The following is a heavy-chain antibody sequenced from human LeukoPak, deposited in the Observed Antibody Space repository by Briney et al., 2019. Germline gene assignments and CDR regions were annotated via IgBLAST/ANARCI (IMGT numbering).Heavy chain of an antibody. J-gene: IGHJ2*01. CDR3: ARLTNRYFDL. D-gene: IGHD4/OR15-4a*01. CDR1: GFTFSVYW. Sequence: GGSLTLSCAASGFTFSVYWMSWVRQAPGKGLEGVANIKQDGSETHYGASVKGRFTISRDNAKSSMYLHMSSLRGDDTAVYYCARLTNRYFDLWGRGTLVSASS. V-gene: IGHV3-7*01. CDR2: IKQDGSET.